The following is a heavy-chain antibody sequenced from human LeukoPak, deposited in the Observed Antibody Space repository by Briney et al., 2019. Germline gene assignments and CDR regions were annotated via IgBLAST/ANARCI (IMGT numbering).Heavy chain of an antibody. D-gene: IGHD3-9*01. CDR3: ARLVGSILSQYSFDY. CDR2: IFPRDSIT. V-gene: IGHV5-51*01. J-gene: IGHJ4*02. CDR1: GYDFAAYW. Sequence: GESLKISCQGSGYDFAAYWIGWVRQMPGKGLEWIGIIFPRDSITKFSPSFQGQVTLSADKSIDTAYLQWNTLKASDTAMYYCARLVGSILSQYSFDYWGQGTPVTVTS.